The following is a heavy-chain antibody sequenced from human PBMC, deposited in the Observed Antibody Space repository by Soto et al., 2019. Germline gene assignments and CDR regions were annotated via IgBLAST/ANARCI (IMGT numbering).Heavy chain of an antibody. CDR2: ISYDSTKT. D-gene: IGHD1-26*01. CDR1: GFTFNSYG. V-gene: IGHV3-30*03. J-gene: IGHJ6*02. Sequence: QVQLVESGGGVVQPGRSLRLSCAASGFTFNSYGMHWVRQGPGNGLEWVAFISYDSTKTYYADSVKGRFPISRDNSNSALYVQMNSLPGEDTAVYYCARTRSAWSDFHYYSLDVWGQGTTVTVSS. CDR3: ARTRSAWSDFHYYSLDV.